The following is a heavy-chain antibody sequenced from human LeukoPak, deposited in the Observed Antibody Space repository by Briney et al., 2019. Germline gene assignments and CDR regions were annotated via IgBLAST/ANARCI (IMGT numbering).Heavy chain of an antibody. CDR1: GGSFSGYY. CDR2: IDHSGST. V-gene: IGHV4-34*01. Sequence: SETLSLTCAVYGGSFSGYYWSWIRQPPGKGLEWIGEIDHSGSTNYNPSLKSRVTISVDTSKNQFSLKLSSVTAADTAVYYCATGGMVRGVSDDAFDIWGQGTMVTVSS. J-gene: IGHJ3*02. D-gene: IGHD3-10*01. CDR3: ATGGMVRGVSDDAFDI.